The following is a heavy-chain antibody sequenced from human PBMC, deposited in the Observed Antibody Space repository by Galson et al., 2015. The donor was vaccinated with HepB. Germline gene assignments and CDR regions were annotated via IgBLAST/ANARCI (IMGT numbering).Heavy chain of an antibody. V-gene: IGHV3-11*06. CDR2: ISSSSSYT. D-gene: IGHD3-16*01. CDR3: ARVYGGSNYFDY. J-gene: IGHJ4*02. Sequence: SLRLSCAASGFTFSDYYMSWIRQAPGKGLEWVSYISSSSSYTNYADSVKGRFTISRDNAKNSLYLQMNSLRAEDTAVYYCARVYGGSNYFDYWGQGTLVTVSS. CDR1: GFTFSDYY.